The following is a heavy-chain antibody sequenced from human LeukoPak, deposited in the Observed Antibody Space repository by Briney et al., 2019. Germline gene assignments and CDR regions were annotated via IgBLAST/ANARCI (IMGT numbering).Heavy chain of an antibody. V-gene: IGHV4-34*01. Sequence: SETLSLTCAVYGGSFSGYYWSWIRQPPGKGLEWIGEINHSGSTNYNPSLKSRVTISVDTSKNQFSLKLSSVTAADTAVYYCARGYCSSTSCATKLPQPDWFDPWGQGTLVTVSS. D-gene: IGHD2-2*01. CDR3: ARGYCSSTSCATKLPQPDWFDP. CDR1: GGSFSGYY. CDR2: INHSGST. J-gene: IGHJ5*02.